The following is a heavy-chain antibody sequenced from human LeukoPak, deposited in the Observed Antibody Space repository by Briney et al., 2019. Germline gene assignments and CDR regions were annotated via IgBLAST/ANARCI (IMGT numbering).Heavy chain of an antibody. CDR2: ISSSGSTI. CDR1: GLTFSSYE. Sequence: GGSLRLSCAVSGLTFSSYEMNWVRQAPGKGLEGVSYISSSGSTIYYADSVKGRFTISRDNAKNSLYLQMNSLRAEDTAVYYCATLGYSSGWYGIDYWGQGTLVTVSS. D-gene: IGHD6-19*01. CDR3: ATLGYSSGWYGIDY. J-gene: IGHJ4*02. V-gene: IGHV3-48*03.